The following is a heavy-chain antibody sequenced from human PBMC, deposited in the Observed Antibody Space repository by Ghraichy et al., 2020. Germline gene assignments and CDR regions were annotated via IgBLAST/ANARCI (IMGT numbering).Heavy chain of an antibody. J-gene: IGHJ4*02. V-gene: IGHV4-39*01. CDR3: ARRQLNGDYISDYFDF. D-gene: IGHD4-17*01. CDR1: GGSISHSSYY. CDR2: IHYSGSP. Sequence: ETLSLTCTVSGGSISHSSYYWGWIRQPPGKGLEWIGSIHYSGSPYYNSSLKSRVTISVDTSKNQFSLKLNSVTAADTAVYYCARRQLNGDYISDYFDFWGQGTLVTVSS.